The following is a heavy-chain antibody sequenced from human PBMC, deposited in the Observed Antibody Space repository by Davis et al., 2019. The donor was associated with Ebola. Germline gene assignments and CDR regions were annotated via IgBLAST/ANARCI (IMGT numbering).Heavy chain of an antibody. D-gene: IGHD1-26*01. V-gene: IGHV4-34*01. CDR1: GGSFSGYY. CDR3: ARKRRVGATELWDY. CDR2: INHSGST. J-gene: IGHJ4*02. Sequence: PSETLSLTCAVYGGSFSGYYWSWIRQPPGKGLEWIGEINHSGSTNYNPSLKSRVTISVDTSKNQFSLKLSSVTAADTAVYYCARKRRVGATELWDYWGQGTLVTVSS.